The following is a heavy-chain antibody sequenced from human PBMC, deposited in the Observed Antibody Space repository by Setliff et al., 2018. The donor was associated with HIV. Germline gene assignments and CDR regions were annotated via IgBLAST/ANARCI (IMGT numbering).Heavy chain of an antibody. CDR2: ISYDGSSI. CDR1: GFTFSSYA. D-gene: IGHD6-19*01. V-gene: IGHV3-30*04. Sequence: GGSLRLSCAASGFTFSSYAIHWVRQAPGKGLEWVALISYDGSSISYADSVKGRFTISRDNAKNTLYLQMNSLRGEDTAVYYCARHSDWYGNDAFDIWGQGTRVTVSS. J-gene: IGHJ3*02. CDR3: ARHSDWYGNDAFDI.